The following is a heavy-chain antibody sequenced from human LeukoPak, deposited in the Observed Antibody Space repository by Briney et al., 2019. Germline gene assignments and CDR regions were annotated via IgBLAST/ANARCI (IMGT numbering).Heavy chain of an antibody. Sequence: SETLSLTCIVSGGSISSYYWSWIRQPPGKGLEWIGYIYSSGSTDYNPSLKSRVTISLDTSNHQFSLKLTSVTAADTAVYYCARHWGDSSGYYSLIHWFDPWGQGTLVTVSS. CDR2: IYSSGST. CDR1: GGSISSYY. D-gene: IGHD3-22*01. J-gene: IGHJ5*02. CDR3: ARHWGDSSGYYSLIHWFDP. V-gene: IGHV4-59*08.